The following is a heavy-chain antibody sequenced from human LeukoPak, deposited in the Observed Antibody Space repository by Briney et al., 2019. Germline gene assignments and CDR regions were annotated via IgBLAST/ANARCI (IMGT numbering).Heavy chain of an antibody. V-gene: IGHV1-18*01. CDR3: ARDYYCSGGSCYDVFDI. CDR1: GYTFTSYG. D-gene: IGHD2-15*01. CDR2: IAPYSDNT. J-gene: IGHJ3*02. Sequence: ASVKVSCKASGYTFTSYGISWVRQTPGQGLEWMGSIAPYSDNTKYAQKLQGRVTMTTDTSTSTSYMELSSLRSDDTAVYYCARDYYCSGGSCYDVFDIWGQGTMVTVSS.